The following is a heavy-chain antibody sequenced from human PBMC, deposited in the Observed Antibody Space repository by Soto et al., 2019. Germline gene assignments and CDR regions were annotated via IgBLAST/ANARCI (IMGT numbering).Heavy chain of an antibody. CDR3: ARGISVYVYYYYMDV. CDR2: IYYSGST. D-gene: IGHD3-16*01. Sequence: SETLSVTCTVSGGSISSYYWSWIRQPPGKGLEWIGYIYYSGSTNYNPSLKSRVTISVDTSKNQFSLKLSSVTAADTAVYYCARGISVYVYYYYMDVWGKGTTVT. CDR1: GGSISSYY. J-gene: IGHJ6*03. V-gene: IGHV4-59*01.